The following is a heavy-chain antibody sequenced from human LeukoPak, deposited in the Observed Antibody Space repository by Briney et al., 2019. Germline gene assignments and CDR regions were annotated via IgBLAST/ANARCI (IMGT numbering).Heavy chain of an antibody. V-gene: IGHV1-2*02. Sequence: ASVKVSCKASGYTFTGYYMHWVRQAPGQGLEWMGWINPNSGGTNYAQKFQGRVTMTRDTSISTAYMELSRLRSDDTAVYYCAREDGWYNSFDYWGQGTLVTVSS. CDR3: AREDGWYNSFDY. D-gene: IGHD6-19*01. CDR1: GYTFTGYY. J-gene: IGHJ4*02. CDR2: INPNSGGT.